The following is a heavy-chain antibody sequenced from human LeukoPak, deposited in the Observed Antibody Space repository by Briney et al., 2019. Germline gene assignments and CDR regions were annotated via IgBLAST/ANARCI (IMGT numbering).Heavy chain of an antibody. CDR1: GFTFSSYA. J-gene: IGHJ3*02. Sequence: GGSLRLSCAASGFTFSSYAMNWVRQAPGKGLEWVSGISGSGGSTYYADSVKGRFTISRDNSNNTLYLQMNSLRAEDTAVYYCAKDAYNTMIVVAFDAFDIWGQGTMVTVSS. V-gene: IGHV3-23*01. CDR3: AKDAYNTMIVVAFDAFDI. CDR2: ISGSGGST. D-gene: IGHD3-22*01.